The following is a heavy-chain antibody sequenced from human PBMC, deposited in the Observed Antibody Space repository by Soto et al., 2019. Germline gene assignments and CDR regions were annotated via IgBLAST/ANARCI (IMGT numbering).Heavy chain of an antibody. CDR2: ISSSSSYI. CDR3: ARDRGCSGGRCPIADWYFDF. CDR1: GFTFSSYS. Sequence: EVQLVESGGGLVKPGGSLRLSCAASGFTFSSYSMNWVRQAPGKGLEWVSSISSSSSYIYYADSVKGRFTISRDNAKNSLYLQMNSLRAEDTAVYYCARDRGCSGGRCPIADWYFDFWGRGTLVTVSS. J-gene: IGHJ2*01. D-gene: IGHD2-15*01. V-gene: IGHV3-21*02.